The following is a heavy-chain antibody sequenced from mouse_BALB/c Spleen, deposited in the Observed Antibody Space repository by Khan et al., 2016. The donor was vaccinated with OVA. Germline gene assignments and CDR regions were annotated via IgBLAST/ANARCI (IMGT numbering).Heavy chain of an antibody. CDR2: ISYSGST. Sequence: EVQLQESGPGLVKPSQSLSLTCTVTGYSITSGYGWNWIRQFPGNKLEWMGHISYSGSTNYNPSLKSRISITRDTSKNQFFLQLNSVTTEDTVTNYCARTASIKYWGQGTTLTVSS. CDR1: GYSITSGYG. J-gene: IGHJ2*01. CDR3: ARTASIKY. D-gene: IGHD1-2*01. V-gene: IGHV3-2*02.